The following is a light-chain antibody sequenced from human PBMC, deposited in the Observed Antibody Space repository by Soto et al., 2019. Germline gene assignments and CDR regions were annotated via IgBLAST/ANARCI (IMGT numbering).Light chain of an antibody. CDR3: QQLYTYPLT. Sequence: DIQVTQSPSSVSASVGDRVTITCRASQDIAGYLAWYQHKPGKAPNLLIYKASSLESGVPSRFSGSGSGTEFTLTITSLQPEDFASYYCQQLYTYPLTFGGGTKVDIK. V-gene: IGKV1-5*03. J-gene: IGKJ4*01. CDR1: QDIAGY. CDR2: KAS.